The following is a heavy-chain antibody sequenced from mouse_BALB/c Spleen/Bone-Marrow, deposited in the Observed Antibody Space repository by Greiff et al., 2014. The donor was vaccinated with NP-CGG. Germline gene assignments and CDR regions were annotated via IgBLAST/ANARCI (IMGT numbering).Heavy chain of an antibody. CDR2: ISDGGSYT. V-gene: IGHV5-4*02. J-gene: IGHJ4*01. Sequence: DVMLVESGGGLVKPGGSLKLSCAASGFTFSDYYMYWVRQTPETRLEWVATISDGGSYTDYPGSVKGRFTVSRDNAKNNLYLQMSSLKSEDTAMYFCARTYRPFALDYWGQGTSVTVSS. CDR3: ARTYRPFALDY. D-gene: IGHD2-14*01. CDR1: GFTFSDYY.